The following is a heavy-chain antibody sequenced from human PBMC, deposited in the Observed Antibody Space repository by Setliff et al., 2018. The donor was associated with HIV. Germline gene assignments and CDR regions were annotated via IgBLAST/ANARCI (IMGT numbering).Heavy chain of an antibody. CDR2: IYPSGRT. CDR3: ARGLDSWSSHVFDM. D-gene: IGHD6-6*01. Sequence: KPSETLSLTCAVSGDSMSSGDYSWNWIRQSPGKGLEWIGYIYPSGRTYYNPSLKNRVTMSIDRSKKQFSLKLSSVTAAGTAVYYCARGLDSWSSHVFDMWGQGTMVTVSS. J-gene: IGHJ3*02. V-gene: IGHV4-30-2*06. CDR1: GDSMSSGDYS.